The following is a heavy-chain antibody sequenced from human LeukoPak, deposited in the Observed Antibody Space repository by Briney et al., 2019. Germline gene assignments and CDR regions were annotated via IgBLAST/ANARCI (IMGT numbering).Heavy chain of an antibody. CDR1: GYSFTSYW. CDR2: IYPGDSDT. V-gene: IGHV5-51*01. D-gene: IGHD3-3*01. CDR3: ARQRDGYYDFWSGYFGY. J-gene: IGHJ4*02. Sequence: GESLKISCKGSGYSFTSYWIGWVRQMPGKGLEWMGIIYPGDSDTRYSPSFQGQVTISADKSISTAYLQWGSLKASDTAMYYCARQRDGYYDFWSGYFGYWGQGTLVTVSS.